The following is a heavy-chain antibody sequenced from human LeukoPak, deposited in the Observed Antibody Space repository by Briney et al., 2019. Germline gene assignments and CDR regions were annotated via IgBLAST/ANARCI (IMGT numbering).Heavy chain of an antibody. CDR1: GYTFTSYD. V-gene: IGHV1-8*01. CDR3: ARAGNPIAVAGEAQNDY. Sequence: ASVKVSCKASGYTFTSYDINWVRQATGQGLEWMGWMNPNSGNTGYAQRFQGRVTMTRNTSISTAYMELSSLRSEDTAVYYCARAGNPIAVAGEAQNDYWGQGTLVTVSS. D-gene: IGHD6-19*01. CDR2: MNPNSGNT. J-gene: IGHJ4*02.